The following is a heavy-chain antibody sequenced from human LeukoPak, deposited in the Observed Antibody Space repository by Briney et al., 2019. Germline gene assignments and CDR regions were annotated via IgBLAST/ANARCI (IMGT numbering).Heavy chain of an antibody. Sequence: GGSLRLSCAASGFTFSSYGMHWVRQAPGKGLEWVAVISYDGSNKYYADSVKGRFTISRDNSKNTLYLQMNSLRAEDTAVYYCAKYDYGDYSTGAGAFDIWGQGTMVTVSS. J-gene: IGHJ3*02. V-gene: IGHV3-30*18. CDR3: AKYDYGDYSTGAGAFDI. D-gene: IGHD4-17*01. CDR2: ISYDGSNK. CDR1: GFTFSSYG.